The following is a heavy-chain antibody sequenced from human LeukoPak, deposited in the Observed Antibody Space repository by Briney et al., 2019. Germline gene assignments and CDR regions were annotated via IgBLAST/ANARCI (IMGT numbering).Heavy chain of an antibody. J-gene: IGHJ4*02. D-gene: IGHD6-19*01. V-gene: IGHV4-59*08. CDR1: GGSISSYY. Sequence: SETLSLTCTVSGGSISSYYWSWIRQPPGKGLEWIGYIYYSGSTNYNPSLNSRVTISVDTSKNQFSVKLSSVTAADTAVYYCARHPSSGWHSFDYWGQGILVTVSS. CDR2: IYYSGST. CDR3: ARHPSSGWHSFDY.